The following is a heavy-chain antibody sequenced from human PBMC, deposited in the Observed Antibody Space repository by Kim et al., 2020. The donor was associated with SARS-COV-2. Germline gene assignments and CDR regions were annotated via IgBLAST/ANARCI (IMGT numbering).Heavy chain of an antibody. CDR2: ISGSGSIT. J-gene: IGHJ5*02. D-gene: IGHD5-12*01. Sequence: GGSLRLSCNASGFTFSRYEMNWVRQAPGKGLEWISYISGSGSITYYADSVKGRFTISRDNAESSLYLQMNSLMSEDTAIYYCARDVDPTQSWTNVWFDPWGQGTLVTVSS. CDR1: GFTFSRYE. V-gene: IGHV3-48*03. CDR3: ARDVDPTQSWTNVWFDP.